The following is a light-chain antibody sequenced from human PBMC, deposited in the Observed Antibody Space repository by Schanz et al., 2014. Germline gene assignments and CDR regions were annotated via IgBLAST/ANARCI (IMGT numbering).Light chain of an antibody. CDR1: QSISSY. J-gene: IGKJ4*01. V-gene: IGKV1-39*01. CDR2: ATS. Sequence: DIQMTQSPSSLSASVGDRVTITCRASQSISSYLNWYQQKPGKAPKLLIYATSTLQSGVPSRFSGSGFGTDFTLTINNLQPDDFATYYCQQSYSTLLTFGGGTKVEIK. CDR3: QQSYSTLLT.